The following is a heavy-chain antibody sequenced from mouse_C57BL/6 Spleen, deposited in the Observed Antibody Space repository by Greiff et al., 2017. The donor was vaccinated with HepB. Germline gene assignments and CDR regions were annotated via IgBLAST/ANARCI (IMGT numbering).Heavy chain of an antibody. Sequence: VQLKESGEGLVKPGGSLKLSCAASGFTFSSYAMSWVRQTPEKRLEWVAYISSGGDYIYYADTVKGRFTISRDNARNTLYLQMSSLKSEDTAMYYCTRAPYYYGSSHYYAMDYWGQGTSVTVSS. V-gene: IGHV5-9-1*02. CDR1: GFTFSSYA. D-gene: IGHD1-1*01. CDR2: ISSGGDYI. J-gene: IGHJ4*01. CDR3: TRAPYYYGSSHYYAMDY.